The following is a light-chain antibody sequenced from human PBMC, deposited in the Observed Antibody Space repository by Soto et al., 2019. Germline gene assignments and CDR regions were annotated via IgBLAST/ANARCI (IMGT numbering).Light chain of an antibody. J-gene: IGKJ2*01. CDR1: QSVSRN. CDR3: QQYDNWPPYT. CDR2: GAS. Sequence: EILMTQSPATLSASPGERATLSCRASQSVSRNLAWYQQKPGQTPRLLIYGASTRATGIPARFSGGGSGTEFTLTISSLQSEDFAVYYCQQYDNWPPYTFGQGTKLEIK. V-gene: IGKV3-15*01.